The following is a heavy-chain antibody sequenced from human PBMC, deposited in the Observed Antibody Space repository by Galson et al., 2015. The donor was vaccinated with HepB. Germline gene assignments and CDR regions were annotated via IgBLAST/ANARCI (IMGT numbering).Heavy chain of an antibody. CDR3: ARGSSMGRSIIIRSSEYFHY. V-gene: IGHV3-30*04. J-gene: IGHJ1*01. CDR2: ISRDGSNK. CDR1: GFTFSTYS. Sequence: SLRLSCAASGFTFSTYSMHWVRQAPGKGLEWVSFISRDGSNKNYADSVRGRFTISRDNSKNTLYLQLYNLRVEDTAVYYCARGSSMGRSIIIRSSEYFHYWGQGTQVTVSS. D-gene: IGHD3-3*02.